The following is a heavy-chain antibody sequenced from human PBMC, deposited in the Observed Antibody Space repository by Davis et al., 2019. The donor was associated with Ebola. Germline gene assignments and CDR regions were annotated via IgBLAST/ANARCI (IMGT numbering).Heavy chain of an antibody. CDR1: GGSLSSFHSY. D-gene: IGHD3-3*01. V-gene: IGHV4-39*07. CDR2: LFYSGTT. Sequence: SETLSLTCTVSGGSLSSFHSYWGWIRQPPGKGLEWIGTLFYSGTTYYNPSLKSRLTISVDTSKNQFSLKLSSVTAADTAVYYCARPPRVSGVVTDAFDIWGLGTMVTVSS. CDR3: ARPPRVSGVVTDAFDI. J-gene: IGHJ3*02.